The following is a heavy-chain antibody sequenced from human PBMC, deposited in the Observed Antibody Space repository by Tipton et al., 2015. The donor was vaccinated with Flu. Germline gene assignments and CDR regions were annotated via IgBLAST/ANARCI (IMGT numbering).Heavy chain of an antibody. J-gene: IGHJ4*02. V-gene: IGHV4-39*07. CDR2: VYYTGDT. CDR1: GDSFTTSSHH. D-gene: IGHD2-2*01. CDR3: ATVTSFYFFFDS. Sequence: SLTCTVSGDSFTTSSHHWAWIRQPPGKGLEWLGSVYYTGDTFYNPSLASRVSMSVDTSKSQFSLRLTSVTATDTAVYYCATVTSFYFFFDSWGQGTLVAVSS.